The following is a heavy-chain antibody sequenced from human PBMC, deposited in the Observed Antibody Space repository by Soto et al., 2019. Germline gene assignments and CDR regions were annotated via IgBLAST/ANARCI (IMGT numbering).Heavy chain of an antibody. CDR2: IYYSGST. J-gene: IGHJ4*02. D-gene: IGHD7-27*01. Sequence: PSETLSLTCTVSGGSISSYYWSWIRQPPGKGLGWIGYIYYSGSTKYNPSLKSRVTISVDTSKNQFSLKLTSVTAADTAVYYCARHKTGVPFDYWGQGTLVTVSS. CDR1: GGSISSYY. CDR3: ARHKTGVPFDY. V-gene: IGHV4-59*08.